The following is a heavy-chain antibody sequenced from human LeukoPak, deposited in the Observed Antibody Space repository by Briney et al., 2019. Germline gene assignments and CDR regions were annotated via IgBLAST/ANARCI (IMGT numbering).Heavy chain of an antibody. CDR1: GYTFTSYG. Sequence: WASVKVSCKASGYTFTSYGISWVRQAPGQGLEWMGWISAYNGNTNYAQKLQGRVTMTTDTSTSTAYMELRSLRSDDTAVYYCARVPARIGPQRWVDYGGQGTLVTVSS. CDR2: ISAYNGNT. V-gene: IGHV1-18*01. J-gene: IGHJ4*02. D-gene: IGHD3/OR15-3a*01. CDR3: ARVPARIGPQRWVDY.